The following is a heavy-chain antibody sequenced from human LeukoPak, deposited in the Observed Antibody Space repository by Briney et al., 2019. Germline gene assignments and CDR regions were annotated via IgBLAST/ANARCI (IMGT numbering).Heavy chain of an antibody. CDR3: ARGGRTRYYYDGSGYYYY. J-gene: IGHJ4*02. Sequence: PSETLSLTCAVYGGSFSGYYWSWIRQPPGKGLEWIGEINHSGSTNYNPSLKSRVTISVDTSKNQFSLKLSSVTAADTAVYYCARGGRTRYYYDGSGYYYYWGQGTLVTVSS. CDR2: INHSGST. V-gene: IGHV4-34*01. CDR1: GGSFSGYY. D-gene: IGHD3-22*01.